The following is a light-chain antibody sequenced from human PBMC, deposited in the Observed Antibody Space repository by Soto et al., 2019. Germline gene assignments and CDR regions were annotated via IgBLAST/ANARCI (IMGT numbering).Light chain of an antibody. CDR1: SSDIGGYNL. J-gene: IGLJ2*01. CDR2: EAS. CDR3: CSFAGGATFV. Sequence: QSALTQPASVSGSPGQSITISCTGTSSDIGGYNLVSWYQQHPGKAPKLIIYEASERPSGVSDRFSGSRSGNTASLTISTLQAEDEADYSCCSFAGGATFVFGGGTQLTVL. V-gene: IGLV2-23*02.